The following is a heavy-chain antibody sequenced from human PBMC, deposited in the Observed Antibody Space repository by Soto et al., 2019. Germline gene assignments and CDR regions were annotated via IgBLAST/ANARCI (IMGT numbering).Heavy chain of an antibody. D-gene: IGHD2-15*01. V-gene: IGHV1-3*01. Sequence: ASVKVSCKASGYTFTRYAMHWVRQAPGQRLEWMGWINAGNGNTKYSQKFQGRVTITRDTSASTAYMELSSLRSEDTAVYYCARGWTPYYYYYGMDVWGQGTTVTVSS. CDR1: GYTFTRYA. CDR2: INAGNGNT. CDR3: ARGWTPYYYYYGMDV. J-gene: IGHJ6*02.